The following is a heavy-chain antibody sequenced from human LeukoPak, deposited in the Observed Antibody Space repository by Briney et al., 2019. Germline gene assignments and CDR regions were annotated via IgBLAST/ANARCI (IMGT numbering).Heavy chain of an antibody. V-gene: IGHV1-18*01. CDR1: GYTFTSYG. CDR3: ARDREQLNSFDY. Sequence: GASVKVSCKASGYTFTSYGISWVRQAPGQGLEWMGWISAYNGNTNYAQKLQGRVTITTDESTSTAYMELSSLRSEDTAVYYCARDREQLNSFDYWGQGTLVTVSS. D-gene: IGHD5-18*01. J-gene: IGHJ4*02. CDR2: ISAYNGNT.